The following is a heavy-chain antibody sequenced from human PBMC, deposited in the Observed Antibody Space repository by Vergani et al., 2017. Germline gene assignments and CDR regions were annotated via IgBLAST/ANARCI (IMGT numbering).Heavy chain of an antibody. D-gene: IGHD6-19*01. CDR2: TYYSGST. J-gene: IGHJ6*02. CDR3: ARAIVVAGRRYYYYGMDV. CDR1: GGSISSYY. Sequence: QVQLQESGPGLVKPSETLSLTCTVSGGSISSYYWSWIRRPPGKGLEWIGYTYYSGSTNYNPSLKSRVTLSVDTSKNQFYLKLSSVTAADTAVYYWARAIVVAGRRYYYYGMDVWGQG. V-gene: IGHV4-59*01.